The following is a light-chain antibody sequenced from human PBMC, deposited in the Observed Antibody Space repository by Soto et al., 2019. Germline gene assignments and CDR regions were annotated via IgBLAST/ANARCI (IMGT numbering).Light chain of an antibody. V-gene: IGKV1-12*01. CDR1: QGISSW. J-gene: IGKJ4*01. CDR2: AAS. Sequence: DIQMTQSPSSVSASVGDRVTITCRASQGISSWVAWYQQKPGKAPNLLIYAASSLQSGVPSRFNGSGSGTEFTLTISSRQPEDFATYYWHQVDTFLLTFGAGIRIDIK. CDR3: HQVDTFLLT.